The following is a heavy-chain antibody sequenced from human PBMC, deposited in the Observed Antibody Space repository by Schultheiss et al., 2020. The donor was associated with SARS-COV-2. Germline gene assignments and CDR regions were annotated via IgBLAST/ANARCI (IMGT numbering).Heavy chain of an antibody. CDR3: AREYYYGSGSQTSAVSY. J-gene: IGHJ4*02. CDR1: GTSLNHYY. V-gene: IGHV4-59*10. Sequence: SETLSLTCAVYGTSLNHYYWTWIRRPPGKGLEWIGRIYTSGSPNYNPSLKSRVTMSVDTSKNQFSLKLSSVTAADTAVYYCAREYYYGSGSQTSAVSYWGQGTLVTVSS. D-gene: IGHD3-10*01. CDR2: IYTSGSP.